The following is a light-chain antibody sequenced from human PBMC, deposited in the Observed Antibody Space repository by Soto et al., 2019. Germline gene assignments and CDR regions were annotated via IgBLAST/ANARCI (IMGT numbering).Light chain of an antibody. Sequence: QSALTQPASVSGSPGQSITISCTGTSSDVGGYNYVSWYQQHPGKAPKLMIYDVSNRPSGVSNRFSGCKSGNTASLTISGLQAEDEADYYCSSYTSSSTLVHVVFGGGTKLTVL. V-gene: IGLV2-14*01. CDR2: DVS. J-gene: IGLJ2*01. CDR3: SSYTSSSTLVHVV. CDR1: SSDVGGYNY.